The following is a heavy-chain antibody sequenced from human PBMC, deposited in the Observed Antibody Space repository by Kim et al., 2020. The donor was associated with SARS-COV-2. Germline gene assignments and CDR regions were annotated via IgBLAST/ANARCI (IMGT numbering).Heavy chain of an antibody. D-gene: IGHD6-13*01. CDR3: ARQKIGRGYSNLDY. Sequence: SETLSLTCTVSGGSISSSSYYWGWIRQPPGKGLEWIGSIYYSGSTYYNPSLKSRVTISVDTSKNQFSLKLSSVTAADTAVYYCARQKIGRGYSNLDYWGQGTLVTVSS. CDR1: GGSISSSSYY. V-gene: IGHV4-39*01. J-gene: IGHJ4*02. CDR2: IYYSGST.